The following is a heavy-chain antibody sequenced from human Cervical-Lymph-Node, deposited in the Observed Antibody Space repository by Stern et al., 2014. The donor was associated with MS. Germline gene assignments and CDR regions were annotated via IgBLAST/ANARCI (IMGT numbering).Heavy chain of an antibody. D-gene: IGHD4-17*01. J-gene: IGHJ6*02. V-gene: IGHV1-2*02. CDR3: ARTKTVTTYYGMDV. CDR1: GYTFTDYY. Sequence: QVQLVQSGAEVKKPGASVKVSCKASGYTFTDYYLHWVRQAPGQGLEWMGWINPVHDGTNTAQKFQGRVAMTRDTAISTAYMELSRLTSDDTAVYYCARTKTVTTYYGMDVWGQGTTVTVSS. CDR2: INPVHDGT.